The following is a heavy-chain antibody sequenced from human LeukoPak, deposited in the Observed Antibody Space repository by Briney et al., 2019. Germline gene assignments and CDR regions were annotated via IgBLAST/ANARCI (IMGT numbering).Heavy chain of an antibody. CDR2: ICSSSRTI. CDR3: ARHLPPGSSGWYLGY. J-gene: IGHJ4*02. D-gene: IGHD6-19*01. Sequence: GGSLRLSCAAPGFTFSSYSMTWVRQAPGEGLERVSYICSSSRTIYYAASVKGRFNICRNNAKNSLYLQMNRLRDEDTAVYYCARHLPPGSSGWYLGYWGQGTLVTVSS. V-gene: IGHV3-48*02. CDR1: GFTFSSYS.